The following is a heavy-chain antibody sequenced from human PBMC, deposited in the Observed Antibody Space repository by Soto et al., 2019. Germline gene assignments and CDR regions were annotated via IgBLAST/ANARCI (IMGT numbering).Heavy chain of an antibody. Sequence: ASVKVSCKASGYTFTSYGISWVRQAPGQGLEWMGWISAYNGNTNYAQKLQGRVTMTTDTSTSTAYMELRSLRSEDTAVYYCARELYSCGAECPYYMDYWGQGALVTVSS. V-gene: IGHV1-18*04. CDR3: ARELYSCGAECPYYMDY. D-gene: IGHD2-21*01. CDR2: ISAYNGNT. J-gene: IGHJ4*02. CDR1: GYTFTSYG.